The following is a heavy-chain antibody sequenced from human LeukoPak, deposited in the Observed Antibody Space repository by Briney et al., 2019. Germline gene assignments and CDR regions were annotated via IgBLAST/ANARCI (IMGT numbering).Heavy chain of an antibody. CDR1: GFTFSSYW. D-gene: IGHD1-26*01. J-gene: IGHJ4*02. Sequence: PGGSLRLSCAASGFTFSSYWMSWVRQAPGKGLEWVANINPDGSAKYYVDSVKGRFTISRDNTKNSLYLQMNSLRAEDTAVYYCARDFAYRRLDYWGQGTLVTVSS. V-gene: IGHV3-7*03. CDR2: INPDGSAK. CDR3: ARDFAYRRLDY.